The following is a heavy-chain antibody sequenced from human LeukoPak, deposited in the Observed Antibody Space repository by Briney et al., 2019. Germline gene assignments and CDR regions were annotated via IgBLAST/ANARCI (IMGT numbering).Heavy chain of an antibody. D-gene: IGHD6-19*01. Sequence: GASVKVSCKASGYTFTSYDINWVRQAPGQGLEWMGIINPSGGSTSYAQKFQGRVTMTRDMSTSTVYMELSSLGSEDTAVYYCARDQGRVAVAGNYYYYYYMDVWGKGTTVTVSS. J-gene: IGHJ6*03. V-gene: IGHV1-46*01. CDR3: ARDQGRVAVAGNYYYYYYMDV. CDR1: GYTFTSYD. CDR2: INPSGGST.